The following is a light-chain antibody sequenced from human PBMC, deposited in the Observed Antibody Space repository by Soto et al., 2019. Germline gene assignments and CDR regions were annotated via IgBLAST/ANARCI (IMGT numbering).Light chain of an antibody. J-gene: IGKJ4*01. Sequence: EFVLTQSPGTLSLSPGERATLSCRASQSVSSNLAWYQQKPGQAPRLLIYGASTRATGIPARFSGSGSGTEFTLTISSLQSEDVAVYYCQQYNNWPLTFGGGTKV. CDR3: QQYNNWPLT. CDR1: QSVSSN. V-gene: IGKV3-15*01. CDR2: GAS.